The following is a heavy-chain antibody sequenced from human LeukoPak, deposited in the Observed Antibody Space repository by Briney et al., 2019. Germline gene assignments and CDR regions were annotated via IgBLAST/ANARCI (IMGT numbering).Heavy chain of an antibody. J-gene: IGHJ5*02. CDR3: ATGGRYCSSTSCYLGWFDP. Sequence: GASVKVSCKVSGYTLTELSMHWVQQAPGKGLEWMGGFDPEDGETIYAQKFQGRVTMTEDTSTDTAYMELSSLRSEDTAVYYCATGGRYCSSTSCYLGWFDPWGQGTLVTVSS. V-gene: IGHV1-24*01. CDR1: GYTLTELS. D-gene: IGHD2-2*01. CDR2: FDPEDGET.